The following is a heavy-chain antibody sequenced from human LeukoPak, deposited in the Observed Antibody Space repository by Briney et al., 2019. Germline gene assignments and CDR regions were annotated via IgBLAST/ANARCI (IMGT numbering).Heavy chain of an antibody. J-gene: IGHJ6*02. CDR2: ISAYNGNT. V-gene: IGHV1-18*01. Sequence: ASVKVSCKASGYTFTSYGISWVRQAPGQGLEWMGWISAYNGNTNYAQKLQGRVTMTTDTSTSTAYMELRSLRSDDTAVYYCARVSPLTISKTFSYYYYGMDVWGQGTTVTVFS. CDR3: ARVSPLTISKTFSYYYYGMDV. CDR1: GYTFTSYG. D-gene: IGHD3-3*01.